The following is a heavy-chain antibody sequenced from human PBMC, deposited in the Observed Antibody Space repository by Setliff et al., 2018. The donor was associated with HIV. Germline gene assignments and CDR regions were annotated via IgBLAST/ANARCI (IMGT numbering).Heavy chain of an antibody. CDR3: ARGVLYGLSEY. V-gene: IGHV1-2*02. D-gene: IGHD3-10*01. CDR2: LIPVLGET. Sequence: ASVKVSCKASGYTFTDYYMQWVRQAPGQGLEWVGSLIPVLGETHYAPRFQGRVTITADDSTNTAYLELSNLRFDDTATYYCARGVLYGLSEYWGTGSLVTVSS. CDR1: GYTFTDYY. J-gene: IGHJ4*02.